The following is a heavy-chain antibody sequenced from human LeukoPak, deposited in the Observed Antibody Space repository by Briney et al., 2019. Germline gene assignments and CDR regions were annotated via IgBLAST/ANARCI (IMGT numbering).Heavy chain of an antibody. CDR3: ARQRGSGCLDY. CDR2: IKQDGSET. V-gene: IGHV3-7*01. CDR1: RYTLSNYW. D-gene: IGHD6-19*01. Sequence: GGTLRLSCAASRYTLSNYWMSWVRQAPGKGLEWVANIKQDGSETYYVDSVKGRFTISRDNAKNSLSLQMNSLRAEDTAVYYCARQRGSGCLDYWGQGTLVTVSS. J-gene: IGHJ4*02.